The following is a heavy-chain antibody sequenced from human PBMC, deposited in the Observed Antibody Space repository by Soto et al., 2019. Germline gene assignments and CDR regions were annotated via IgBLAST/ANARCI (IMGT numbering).Heavy chain of an antibody. D-gene: IGHD2-2*01. J-gene: IGHJ5*02. Sequence: QVQLQESGPGLVKPSQTLSLTCTVSGGSISSGGYYWSWIRQHPGKGLEWIGYIYYSGSTYYNPSLKSRVTISVDTSKNQSSLELSSVTAADTAVYYCARGVPAVLMRFDPWGQGTLVTVSS. V-gene: IGHV4-31*03. CDR3: ARGVPAVLMRFDP. CDR1: GGSISSGGYY. CDR2: IYYSGST.